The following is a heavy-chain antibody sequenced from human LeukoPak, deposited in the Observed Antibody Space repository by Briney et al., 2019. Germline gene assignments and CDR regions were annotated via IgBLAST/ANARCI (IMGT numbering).Heavy chain of an antibody. CDR3: ARVRYRLAETYIDY. J-gene: IGHJ4*02. CDR2: IIPIFGTA. CDR1: GGTFSSYA. V-gene: IGHV1-69*13. Sequence: ASVKVSCKASGGTFSSYAISWVRQAPGQGLEWMGGIIPIFGTANYAQKFQGRVTITADESTSTAYMELSSLRAEDTAVYYCARVRYRLAETYIDYWGQGTLVTVSS. D-gene: IGHD3-16*01.